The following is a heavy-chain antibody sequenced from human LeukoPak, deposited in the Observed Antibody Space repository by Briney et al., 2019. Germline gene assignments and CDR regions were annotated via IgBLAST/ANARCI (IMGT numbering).Heavy chain of an antibody. CDR3: EEMTTSGDY. CDR2: IYYSGST. D-gene: IGHD5-24*01. Sequence: KSSETLSLTCTVSGGSISSSSYYWGWIRQPPGKGLEWIGSIYYSGSTYYNPSLKSRVTISVDTSKNQFSLKLSSVTAADTAVYYCEEMTTSGDYWGQGSLVSVSS. CDR1: GGSISSSSYY. V-gene: IGHV4-39*07. J-gene: IGHJ4*02.